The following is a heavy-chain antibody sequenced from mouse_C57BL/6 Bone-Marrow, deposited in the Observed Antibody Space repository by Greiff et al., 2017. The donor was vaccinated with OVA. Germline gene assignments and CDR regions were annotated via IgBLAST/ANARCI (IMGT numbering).Heavy chain of an antibody. CDR3: ARGGYYYGSPWYFDY. D-gene: IGHD1-1*01. Sequence: VQLQQSGAELARPGASVKMSCKASGYTFTSYTMHWVKQRPGQGLEWIGYINPSSGYTKYNQKFKDKATLTADKSSSTAYMQLSSLTSEDSAVYYCARGGYYYGSPWYFDYWGQGTTLTVSS. J-gene: IGHJ2*01. V-gene: IGHV1-4*01. CDR1: GYTFTSYT. CDR2: INPSSGYT.